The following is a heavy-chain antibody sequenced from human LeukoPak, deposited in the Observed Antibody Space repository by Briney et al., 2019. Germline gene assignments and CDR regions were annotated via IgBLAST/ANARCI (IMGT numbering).Heavy chain of an antibody. J-gene: IGHJ5*02. Sequence: GESLKISCKGSGYRFSSYWIGWVRQMPGKGLEWMGVIYPGDSDTRYSPSFQGQVTFSADKSISTAYVQWSSLKASDTAMYYCARRGGENWFDPWGQGTLVTVSS. D-gene: IGHD2-21*01. CDR3: ARRGGENWFDP. CDR2: IYPGDSDT. CDR1: GYRFSSYW. V-gene: IGHV5-51*01.